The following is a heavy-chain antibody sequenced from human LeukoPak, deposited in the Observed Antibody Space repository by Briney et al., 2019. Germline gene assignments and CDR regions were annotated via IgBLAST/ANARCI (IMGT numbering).Heavy chain of an antibody. Sequence: GGSLRLSCPASGFTFNYYAMSCVRQAPGKGLEWVSSISDNEGRTYYTDSVKGRFTISRNNTKNTVYLQMHNLRADDTAVYFCARNDSFIPYWGQGALVTVSS. CDR1: GFTFNYYA. D-gene: IGHD5-18*01. V-gene: IGHV3-23*01. J-gene: IGHJ4*02. CDR2: ISDNEGRT. CDR3: ARNDSFIPY.